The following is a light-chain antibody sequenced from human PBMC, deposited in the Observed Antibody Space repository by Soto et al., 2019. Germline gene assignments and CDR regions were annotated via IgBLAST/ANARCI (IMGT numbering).Light chain of an antibody. CDR2: EAS. CDR3: QQRSDWPIT. J-gene: IGKJ5*01. CDR1: QSVRSH. V-gene: IGKV3-11*01. Sequence: EIVLTQSPATLSLSPGNRATLSCRGSQSVRSHLVWYQQKPGQAPRLLIYEASNRATGIPARFSGSGSGTDFTLTISSLEPEDFAVYYCQQRSDWPITFGQGTRLEI.